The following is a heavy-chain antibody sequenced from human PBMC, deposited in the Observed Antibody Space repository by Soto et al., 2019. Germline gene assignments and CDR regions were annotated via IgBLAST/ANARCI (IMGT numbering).Heavy chain of an antibody. V-gene: IGHV4-59*01. D-gene: IGHD5-12*01. Sequence: QVQLQESGPGLVKPSETLSLTCTVSGGSISSYYWSWIRQPPGKGLEWIGYIYYSGSTYYNPSLKSRVTISVDTSKNQFSLKLSSVTAADTAVYYCARVYSGYDFGFDYWCQGTLVTVSS. CDR3: ARVYSGYDFGFDY. CDR2: IYYSGST. CDR1: GGSISSYY. J-gene: IGHJ4*02.